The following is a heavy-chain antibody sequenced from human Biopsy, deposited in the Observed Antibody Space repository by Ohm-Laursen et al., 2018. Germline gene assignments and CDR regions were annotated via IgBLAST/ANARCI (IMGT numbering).Heavy chain of an antibody. V-gene: IGHV4-59*11. CDR2: ISYTGYT. CDR1: GGSFTGHY. J-gene: IGHJ4*02. Sequence: SDTLSLTCTVSGGSFTGHYWSWIWQPPGKGLEWIGHISYTGYTSYNASLKSRVTISVDTSRNHLSLRLSSLIAADTAVYYCARGSNDFGGLYFPRWGQGTLLTVSS. CDR3: ARGSNDFGGLYFPR. D-gene: IGHD4-23*01.